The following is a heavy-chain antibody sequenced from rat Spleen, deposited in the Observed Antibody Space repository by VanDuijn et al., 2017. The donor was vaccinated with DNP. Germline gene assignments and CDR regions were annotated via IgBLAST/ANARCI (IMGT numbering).Heavy chain of an antibody. D-gene: IGHD3-2*01. Sequence: EVQLVESGGGLVQPGRSLKLSCVVSGFTFSTYDMAWVRQAPTKGLEWVASISNSGGSTYYRDSVKGRFTVSRDNAKSTLYLQMDSLRSEDTATYYCARQLWYWGQGVMVTVSS. CDR2: ISNSGGST. CDR3: ARQLWY. J-gene: IGHJ2*01. CDR1: GFTFSTYD. V-gene: IGHV5-25*01.